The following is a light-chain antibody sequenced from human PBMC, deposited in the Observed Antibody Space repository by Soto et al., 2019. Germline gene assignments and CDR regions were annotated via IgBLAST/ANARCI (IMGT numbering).Light chain of an antibody. Sequence: EILLTQSPATLSLSPGERATLSCRASQSVSSYLAWYQQKPGQAPRLLIYDASKRATGIPSRLSGGGSGTDFTLSIRSLQPDDFATYYCQQSYVTPAFGQGTKVDI. J-gene: IGKJ1*01. CDR1: QSVSSY. V-gene: IGKV3-11*01. CDR2: DAS. CDR3: QQSYVTPA.